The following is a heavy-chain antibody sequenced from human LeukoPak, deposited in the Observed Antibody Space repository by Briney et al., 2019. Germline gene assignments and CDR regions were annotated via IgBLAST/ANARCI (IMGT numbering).Heavy chain of an antibody. CDR1: GFSLSSYY. CDR3: AREYFPPGLLTIVFDN. Sequence: GGSLRLSCAASGFSLSSYYMSWVRQAPGKGLEWMADIGYDGSQKNYDDSLKGRFTISRDNAKNSVYLQMNSLRAEDTAVYYCAREYFPPGLLTIVFDNWGQGTLVTVSS. V-gene: IGHV3-7*01. D-gene: IGHD3-9*01. CDR2: IGYDGSQK. J-gene: IGHJ4*02.